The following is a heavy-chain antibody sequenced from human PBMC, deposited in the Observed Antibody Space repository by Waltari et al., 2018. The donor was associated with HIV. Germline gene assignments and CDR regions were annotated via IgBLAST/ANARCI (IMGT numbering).Heavy chain of an antibody. D-gene: IGHD5-18*01. CDR2: IYSGGST. Sequence: EVQLVQSGGGLIQPGGSLRPSCAASGLTFSSNYMSWVRQAPGQGLEWVSVIYSGGSTFYADSVQGRFTISRDNAKNTLFLQLNSLRAEDTAVYYCARDRGDSFFPYWGQGTLVTVSS. V-gene: IGHV3-53*01. CDR1: GLTFSSNY. J-gene: IGHJ4*02. CDR3: ARDRGDSFFPY.